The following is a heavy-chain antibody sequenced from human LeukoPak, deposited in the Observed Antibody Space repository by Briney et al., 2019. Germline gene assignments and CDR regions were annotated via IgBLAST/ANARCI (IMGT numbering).Heavy chain of an antibody. CDR1: GFTFSSYA. D-gene: IGHD1-26*01. Sequence: GGSLRLSCAASGFTFSSYAMSWVRQAPGKGLEWVSAISGSGSNTCYADSVKGRFTISRDNSKNTPYLQMNSLRAEDTAVYYCAKVRIVGATTGFDYWGQGTLVTVSS. CDR2: ISGSGSNT. J-gene: IGHJ4*02. V-gene: IGHV3-23*01. CDR3: AKVRIVGATTGFDY.